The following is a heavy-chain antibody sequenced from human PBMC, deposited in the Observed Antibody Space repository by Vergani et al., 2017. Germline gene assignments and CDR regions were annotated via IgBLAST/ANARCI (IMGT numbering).Heavy chain of an antibody. Sequence: QVQLQQWGAGLLKPSETLSLTCAVYGGSFSGYYWSWIRQPPGKGLGWIWEINHSGSTNYNPSLKSRVTISVDTSKNQFSRKLSSVTAADTAVYYCARDRATRYYGSGSYYKPSPMDVWGKGTTVTVSS. CDR1: GGSFSGYY. D-gene: IGHD3-10*01. V-gene: IGHV4-34*01. J-gene: IGHJ6*03. CDR3: ARDRATRYYGSGSYYKPSPMDV. CDR2: INHSGST.